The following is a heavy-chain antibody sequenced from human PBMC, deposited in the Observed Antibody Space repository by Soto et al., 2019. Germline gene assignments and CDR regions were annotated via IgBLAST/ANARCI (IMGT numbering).Heavy chain of an antibody. D-gene: IGHD6-19*01. J-gene: IGHJ4*02. Sequence: ASVNVACKASGGTFSSYAISWVRQAPGQGLEWMGGIIPIFGTANYAQKFQGRVTITADESTSTAYMELSSLRSEDTAVYYFFRGPFSNWLVAYSGQGTLVTV. V-gene: IGHV1-69*13. CDR1: GGTFSSYA. CDR3: FRGPFSNWLVAY. CDR2: IIPIFGTA.